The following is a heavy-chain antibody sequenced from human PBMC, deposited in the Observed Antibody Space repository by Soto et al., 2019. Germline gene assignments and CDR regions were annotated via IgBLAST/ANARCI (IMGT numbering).Heavy chain of an antibody. CDR2: IIPMFGTS. V-gene: IGHV1-69*01. CDR3: AGGVRTGNYGMDV. D-gene: IGHD3-10*01. J-gene: IGHJ6*02. Sequence: QLQLVQSGAEVKKPGSSVKVSCKASGGTFTNYASSWVRQAPGQGLEWMGAIIPMFGTSIYAQKSQGTVTITADDSTSTAYMELSSLRSEDTAVYYCAGGVRTGNYGMDVWGQGTTVTVSS. CDR1: GGTFTNYA.